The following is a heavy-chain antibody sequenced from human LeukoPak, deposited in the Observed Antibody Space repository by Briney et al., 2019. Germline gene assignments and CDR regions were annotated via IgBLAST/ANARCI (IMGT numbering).Heavy chain of an antibody. CDR1: GFAFSDRY. D-gene: IGHD2-15*01. V-gene: IGHV3-72*01. CDR3: ATSSLRSYSFDS. J-gene: IGHJ4*02. CDR2: IRDKANSYTA. Sequence: AGGSLRLSCVASGFAFSDRYMDWVRQAPGKGLEWIGRIRDKANSYTAEYAASVKGRFTISRDDSENSLYLQMSSLKTEDTAVYYCATSSLRSYSFDSWGQGTLVTVSP.